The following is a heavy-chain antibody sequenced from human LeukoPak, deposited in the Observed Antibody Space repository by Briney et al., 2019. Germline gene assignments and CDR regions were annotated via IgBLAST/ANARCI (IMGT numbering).Heavy chain of an antibody. V-gene: IGHV3-23*01. CDR2: ISGSGGST. J-gene: IGHJ6*02. D-gene: IGHD2-2*01. Sequence: PWGSLRLSCAASGFTFSSYAMSWVRQAPGKGLEWVSAISGSGGSTYYADSVKGRFTISRDNSKNTLYLQMNSLRAEDTAVYYCARDPDSHIIVVVPAAPSYGMDVWGQGTTVTVSS. CDR3: ARDPDSHIIVVVPAAPSYGMDV. CDR1: GFTFSSYA.